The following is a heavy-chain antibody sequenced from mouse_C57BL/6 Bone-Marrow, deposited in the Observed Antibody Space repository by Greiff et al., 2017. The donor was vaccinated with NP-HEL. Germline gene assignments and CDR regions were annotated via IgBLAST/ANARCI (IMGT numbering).Heavy chain of an antibody. CDR2: SRNKANDYTT. D-gene: IGHD2-5*01. J-gene: IGHJ1*03. Sequence: VMLVDSGGGLVQSGRSLRLSCATSGFTFSDFYMAWVRQAPGKGLEWIAASRNKANDYTTESSASVKGRFIVARDTSQSILFLQMNALRAEDTSIDYCARDNYSNYAWYFDVWGTGTTVTVSS. CDR1: GFTFSDFY. CDR3: ARDNYSNYAWYFDV. V-gene: IGHV7-1*01.